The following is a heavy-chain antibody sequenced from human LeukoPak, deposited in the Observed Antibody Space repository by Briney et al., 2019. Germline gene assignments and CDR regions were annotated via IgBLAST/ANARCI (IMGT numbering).Heavy chain of an antibody. CDR2: IIPIFGTA. J-gene: IGHJ6*02. Sequence: GASVKVSCKASGGTFSSYAISWVRQAPGQGLEWMGGIIPIFGTANYAQKFQGRVTITADESTSTAYMELSSLRSEDTAVYYCARDSLGTRYSSSWYPMDVWGQGTTVTVSS. V-gene: IGHV1-69*13. D-gene: IGHD6-13*01. CDR1: GGTFSSYA. CDR3: ARDSLGTRYSSSWYPMDV.